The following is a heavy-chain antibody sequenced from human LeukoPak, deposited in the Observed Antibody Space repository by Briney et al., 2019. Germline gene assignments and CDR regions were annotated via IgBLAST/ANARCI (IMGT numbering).Heavy chain of an antibody. CDR3: AKGFVDYGDYVDFYFDY. CDR2: ISGSGGST. CDR1: GFTFSSYA. V-gene: IGHV3-23*01. J-gene: IGHJ4*02. D-gene: IGHD4-17*01. Sequence: PGGSLRPSCAASGFTFSSYAISWVRQAPGQGLEWVSAISGSGGSTYYADSVKGRFTISRDNSKNTLYLQMNSLRAEDTAVYYCAKGFVDYGDYVDFYFDYWGQGTLVTVSS.